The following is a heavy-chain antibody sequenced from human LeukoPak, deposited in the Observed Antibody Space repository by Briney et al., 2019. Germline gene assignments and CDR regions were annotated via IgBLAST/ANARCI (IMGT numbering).Heavy chain of an antibody. CDR2: IKSKTDGGTT. Sequence: GGSLRLSCAVSGFTFNNAWMSWVRQAPGKGLEWVGRIKSKTDGGTTDYAASVKGRFTISRDDSKNTLYLQMNSLKTEDTAVYYCTTAVGYYGSGTYYPLEYWGQGTPVTVSS. J-gene: IGHJ4*02. CDR3: TTAVGYYGSGTYYPLEY. D-gene: IGHD3-10*01. CDR1: GFTFNNAW. V-gene: IGHV3-15*01.